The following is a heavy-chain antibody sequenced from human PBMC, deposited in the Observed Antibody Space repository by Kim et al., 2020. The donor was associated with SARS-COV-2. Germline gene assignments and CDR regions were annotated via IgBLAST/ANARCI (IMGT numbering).Heavy chain of an antibody. CDR3: AREDDILTNWFDP. D-gene: IGHD3-9*01. V-gene: IGHV1-3*01. J-gene: IGHJ5*02. Sequence: SQKFQGRVTITRDTSASTAYMELSSLTSEDTAVYYCAREDDILTNWFDPWGQGTLVTVSS.